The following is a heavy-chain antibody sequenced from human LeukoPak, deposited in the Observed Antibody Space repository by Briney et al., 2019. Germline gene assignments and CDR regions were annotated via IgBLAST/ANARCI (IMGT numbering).Heavy chain of an antibody. CDR1: GGSISSYY. J-gene: IGHJ4*02. CDR3: ATIKRGSIFGYFDF. D-gene: IGHD5-18*01. Sequence: SETLSLTCTVSGGSISSYYWSWIRQPPGKGLEWIAYLFDSVNTKDNPSLQSRLTLSADTSKNQFSLKLSSVTAADTAVYYCATIKRGSIFGYFDFWGQGIKVTVSS. V-gene: IGHV4-59*01. CDR2: LFDSVNT.